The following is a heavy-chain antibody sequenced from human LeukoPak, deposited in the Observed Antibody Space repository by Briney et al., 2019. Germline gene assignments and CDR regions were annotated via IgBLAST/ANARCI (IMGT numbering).Heavy chain of an antibody. V-gene: IGHV3-7*01. Sequence: GGSLRLSCAASGFTFSSYWMSWVRQAPGKGLEWVANIKQDGSEKKYVDSVKGRFTISRDNAKNSLYLQMNSLRAEDTAVYYCARTNPDYYDSSGRGYIDYWGQGTLVTVSS. CDR2: IKQDGSEK. CDR1: GFTFSSYW. D-gene: IGHD3-22*01. J-gene: IGHJ4*02. CDR3: ARTNPDYYDSSGRGYIDY.